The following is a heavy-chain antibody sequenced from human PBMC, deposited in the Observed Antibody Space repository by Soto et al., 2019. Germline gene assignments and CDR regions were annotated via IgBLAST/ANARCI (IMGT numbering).Heavy chain of an antibody. CDR2: ISSSSSTI. D-gene: IGHD3-10*01. J-gene: IGHJ4*02. CDR3: ARGFEFGEFDY. Sequence: GGSLRLSCAASGFTFSSYSMNWVRQAPGKGLEWVSYISSSSSTIYYADSVKGRFTISRDNAKNSLYLQMNSLRAEDTAVYYCARGFEFGEFDYWGQGTLVTVSS. CDR1: GFTFSSYS. V-gene: IGHV3-48*01.